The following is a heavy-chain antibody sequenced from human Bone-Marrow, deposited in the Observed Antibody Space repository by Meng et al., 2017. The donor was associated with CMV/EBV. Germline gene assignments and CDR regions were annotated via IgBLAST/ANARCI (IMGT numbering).Heavy chain of an antibody. CDR2: TSAYNTDT. CDR1: GYTFTGYY. CDR3: TRKREGDWNLFYFDY. Sequence: ASVKVSCKASGYTFTGYYMHWVRQAPGQGLEWIGWTSAYNTDTHYAPSLQGRVTMTTDTSTSTAYMELRSLRSDDTAGYYRTRKREGDWNLFYFDYWGQGTLVTVSS. V-gene: IGHV1-18*04. D-gene: IGHD1-1*01. J-gene: IGHJ4*03.